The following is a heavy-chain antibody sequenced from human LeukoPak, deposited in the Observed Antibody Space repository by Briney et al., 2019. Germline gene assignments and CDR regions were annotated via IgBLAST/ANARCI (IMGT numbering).Heavy chain of an antibody. Sequence: PGGSLRLSCEASGFSFSRYSMNWVRQAPGQGLEWASSISTSGDSTYYADSVKGRFTISRDNAKNSLFLQMSSLRVDDTAVYYCARGLAVAGDYWGQGALVAVSS. D-gene: IGHD6-19*01. CDR3: ARGLAVAGDY. V-gene: IGHV3-21*01. CDR1: GFSFSRYS. CDR2: ISTSGDST. J-gene: IGHJ4*02.